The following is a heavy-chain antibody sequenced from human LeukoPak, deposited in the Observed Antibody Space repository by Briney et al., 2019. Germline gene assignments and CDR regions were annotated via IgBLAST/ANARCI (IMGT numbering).Heavy chain of an antibody. CDR2: IYYSGST. CDR3: ARGLNRYYFDY. D-gene: IGHD3-16*01. V-gene: IGHV4-59*01. Sequence: ASETLSLTYTVSGGSISSYYWSWIRQPPGKGLEWIGYIYYSGSTNYNPSLKSRVTISVDTSKNQFSLKLSSVTAADTAVYYCARGLNRYYFDYWGQGTLVTVSS. J-gene: IGHJ4*02. CDR1: GGSISSYY.